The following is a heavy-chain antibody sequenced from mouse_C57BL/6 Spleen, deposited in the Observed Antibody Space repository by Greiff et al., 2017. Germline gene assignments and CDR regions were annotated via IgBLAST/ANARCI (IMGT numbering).Heavy chain of an antibody. Sequence: EVKLMESGGGLVKPGGSLKLSCAASGFTFSDYGMHWVRQAPEKGLEWVAYISSGSSTNYYAETVKGRFTISRDNSKNTLSLQMTSLRSEDTAMYYCAKTAQATGAMDYWGQGTSVTVSS. D-gene: IGHD3-2*02. CDR3: AKTAQATGAMDY. J-gene: IGHJ4*01. CDR2: ISSGSSTN. CDR1: GFTFSDYG. V-gene: IGHV5-17*01.